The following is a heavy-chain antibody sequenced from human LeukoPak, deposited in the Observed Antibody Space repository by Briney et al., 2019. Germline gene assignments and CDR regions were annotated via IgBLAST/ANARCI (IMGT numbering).Heavy chain of an antibody. CDR1: GYSFTSYR. CDR2: IYPGDSDT. CDR3: ARVLTGLAVAGYYYYYGMDV. J-gene: IGHJ6*02. V-gene: IGHV5-51*01. Sequence: GESLKISCKGSGYSFTSYRIGWGRQMPGKVLEWMGIIYPGDSDTRYSPSFQGKVTISADKSISTAYLQWSSLKASDTAMYYCARVLTGLAVAGYYYYYGMDVWGQGTTVTVSS. D-gene: IGHD6-19*01.